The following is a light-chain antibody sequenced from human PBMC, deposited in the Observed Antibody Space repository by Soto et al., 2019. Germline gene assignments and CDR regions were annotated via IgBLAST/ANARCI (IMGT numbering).Light chain of an antibody. CDR3: LQHNSYPLT. J-gene: IGKJ4*01. V-gene: IGKV3-15*01. CDR2: GAS. Sequence: EVAMAQTPVTLSVSPGERATLSCRASQSVSSNLAWYQQKPGQAPRLLIYGASTRATGIPARFSGSGSGTEFTLTISSLQPEDFATYYCLQHNSYPLTFGGGTKVDIK. CDR1: QSVSSN.